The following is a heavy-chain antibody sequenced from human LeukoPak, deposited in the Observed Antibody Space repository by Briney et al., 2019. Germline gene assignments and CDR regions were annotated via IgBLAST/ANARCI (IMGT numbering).Heavy chain of an antibody. Sequence: SETLSLTCSVSGGSISSYYWSWIRQPPGKGLEWIGYIYYSGSTNYNPSLKSRVTISVDTSKNQFSLKLSSVTAADTAVYYCARVDSSGDYFDYWGQGTLVTVSS. CDR2: IYYSGST. D-gene: IGHD3-22*01. V-gene: IGHV4-59*01. CDR3: ARVDSSGDYFDY. CDR1: GGSISSYY. J-gene: IGHJ4*02.